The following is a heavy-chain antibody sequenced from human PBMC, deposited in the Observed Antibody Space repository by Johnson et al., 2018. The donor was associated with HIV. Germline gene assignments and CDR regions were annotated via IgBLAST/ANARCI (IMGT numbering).Heavy chain of an antibody. CDR3: ARDDLDNSGHLMAFDM. CDR1: GFTFSSYD. D-gene: IGHD1-26*01. V-gene: IGHV3-13*01. J-gene: IGHJ3*02. CDR2: IGTAGDT. Sequence: VQLVESGGGVVPPGGSLRLSCAASGFTFSSYDMHWVRQAPGKGLEWVSAIGTAGDTYYPGSVKGRVPISRENSKNTLYLQMKRLRVEDTAVYYCARDDLDNSGHLMAFDMWGQGTMVTVSS.